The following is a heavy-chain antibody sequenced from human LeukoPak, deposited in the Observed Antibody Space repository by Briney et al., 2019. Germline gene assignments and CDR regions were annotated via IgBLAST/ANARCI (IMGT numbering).Heavy chain of an antibody. J-gene: IGHJ6*02. D-gene: IGHD2-2*01. Sequence: ASVKVSCEASGYTFTVYYLHWVRQAPGQGLEWIGRINPNSGGTNYAQKFQGRVTMTRDTSVNTIYMELTRLRSDDTAVYYCARVGPPAASGMDVWGQGTTVTVSS. CDR1: GYTFTVYY. CDR3: ARVGPPAASGMDV. V-gene: IGHV1-2*06. CDR2: INPNSGGT.